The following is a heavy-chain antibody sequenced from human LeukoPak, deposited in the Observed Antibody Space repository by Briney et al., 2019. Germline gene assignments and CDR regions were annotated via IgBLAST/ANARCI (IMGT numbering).Heavy chain of an antibody. CDR2: IYYSGST. D-gene: IGHD3-9*01. CDR1: GGSISSSSYY. CDR3: ARAADLYDILTGCSHLTYFDY. V-gene: IGHV4-39*07. J-gene: IGHJ4*02. Sequence: PSETLSLTCTVSGGSISSSSYYWGWIRQPPGKGLEWIGGIYYSGSTYYNPSLKSRVTISVDTSKNQFSLKLSSVTAADTAVYYCARAADLYDILTGCSHLTYFDYWGQGTLVTVSS.